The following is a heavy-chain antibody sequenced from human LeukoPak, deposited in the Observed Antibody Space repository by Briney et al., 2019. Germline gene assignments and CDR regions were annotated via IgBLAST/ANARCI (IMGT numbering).Heavy chain of an antibody. CDR2: ISGRGDST. CDR3: AKDRREAQWSFGTGIFDY. D-gene: IGHD1-26*01. Sequence: GGSLRLSCAASGFTFSSYAMSRVRQAPGKGLEWVSAISGRGDSTYYADSVKGRFTISRDNSKNTLYLQMSSLRAEDTAVYYCAKDRREAQWSFGTGIFDYWGQGTLVTVSS. J-gene: IGHJ4*02. CDR1: GFTFSSYA. V-gene: IGHV3-23*01.